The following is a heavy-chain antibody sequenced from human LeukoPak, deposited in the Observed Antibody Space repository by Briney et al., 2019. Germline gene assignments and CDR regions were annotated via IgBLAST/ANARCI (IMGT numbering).Heavy chain of an antibody. D-gene: IGHD3-9*01. CDR1: GFTFSSYA. V-gene: IGHV3-30-3*01. Sequence: GGSLRLSCAASGFTFSSYAMHWVRQAPGKGLEWVAVISYDGSNKYYADSVKGRFTISRDNSKNTLYLQMNSLRAEDTAVYYCARRGADYDILTGYYSGNYFGYWGQGTLVTVSS. CDR2: ISYDGSNK. J-gene: IGHJ4*02. CDR3: ARRGADYDILTGYYSGNYFGY.